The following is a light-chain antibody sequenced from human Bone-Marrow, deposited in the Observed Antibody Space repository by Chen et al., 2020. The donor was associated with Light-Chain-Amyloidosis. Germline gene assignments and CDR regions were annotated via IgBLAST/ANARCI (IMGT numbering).Light chain of an antibody. Sequence: QSVLTQPPSLSGAPGQRVTISCTGSNSNIGASYDVHWYQQLPGTAPKLLIYGNSNRPSGVPDRFSGSKYDTSASLAITGLQAEDEADYYGQSYDNSLSGNFVVGTGTKVTAL. CDR2: GNS. J-gene: IGLJ1*01. CDR3: QSYDNSLSGNFV. CDR1: NSNIGASYD. V-gene: IGLV1-40*01.